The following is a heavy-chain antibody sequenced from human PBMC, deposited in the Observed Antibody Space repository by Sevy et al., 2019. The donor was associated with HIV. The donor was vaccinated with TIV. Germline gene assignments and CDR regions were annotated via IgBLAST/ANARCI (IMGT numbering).Heavy chain of an antibody. CDR1: GFTFSDHY. J-gene: IGHJ4*02. CDR3: ATHAGIAAAGRVFDY. V-gene: IGHV3-72*01. Sequence: GGSLRLSCAASGFTFSDHYMEWVRQAPGKGLEWVGRIRNKADSYTTEYAGAVKGRFTISRENSKNSLYLLMNSLKTEDTTVNYCATHAGIAAAGRVFDYWGQGTLVTVSS. D-gene: IGHD6-13*01. CDR2: IRNKADSYTT.